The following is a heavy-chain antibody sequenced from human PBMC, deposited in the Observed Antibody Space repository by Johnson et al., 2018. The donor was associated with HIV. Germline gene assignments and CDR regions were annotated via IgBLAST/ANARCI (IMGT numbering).Heavy chain of an antibody. D-gene: IGHD1-26*01. CDR3: ARDEGIEWELLPNAFDI. CDR1: GFTVSSNY. CDR2: INTGGST. J-gene: IGHJ3*02. V-gene: IGHV3-66*01. Sequence: MLLVESGGGLVQPGGSLRLSCAASGFTVSSNYMSWVRQAPGKGLEWVSLINTGGSTYYADSVKGRFTISRDNSKNTLYLQMNSLRAEDTALYYCARDEGIEWELLPNAFDIWGQGTMVTVSS.